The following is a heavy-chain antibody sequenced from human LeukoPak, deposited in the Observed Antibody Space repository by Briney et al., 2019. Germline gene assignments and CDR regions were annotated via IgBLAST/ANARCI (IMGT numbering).Heavy chain of an antibody. D-gene: IGHD6-6*01. CDR3: AREYSSSSGKALDY. J-gene: IGHJ4*02. CDR2: IYHSGST. Sequence: SETLSLTCAVSGGSISSGGYSWSWIRQPPGKGLEWIGYIYHSGSTYYNPSLKSRVTISVDRSKNQFSLKLSSVTAADTAFYYCAREYSSSSGKALDYWGQGTLVTVSS. V-gene: IGHV4-30-2*01. CDR1: GGSISSGGYS.